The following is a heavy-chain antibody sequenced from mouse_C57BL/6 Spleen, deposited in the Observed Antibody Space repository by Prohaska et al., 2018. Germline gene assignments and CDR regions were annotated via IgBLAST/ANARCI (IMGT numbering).Heavy chain of an antibody. CDR3: ARNYGSPLDY. Sequence: QVQLQQPGAELVRPGSSVKLSCKASGYTFTSYWMDWVKQRPGQGLEWIGNIYPSDSXTHYNQKFKDKATLTVDKSSSTAYMQLSSLTSEDSAVYYCARNYGSPLDYWGQGTTLTVSS. CDR1: GYTFTSYW. D-gene: IGHD1-1*01. CDR2: IYPSDSXT. V-gene: IGHV1-61*01. J-gene: IGHJ2*01.